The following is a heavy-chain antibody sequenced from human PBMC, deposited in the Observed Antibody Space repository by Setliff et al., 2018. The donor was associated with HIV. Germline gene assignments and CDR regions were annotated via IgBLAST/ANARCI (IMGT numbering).Heavy chain of an antibody. CDR1: GGSISSFY. CDR2: VYNSGGT. V-gene: IGHV4-4*08. D-gene: IGHD3-10*01. CDR3: ARDNSYYYGSGSHYWYGMDV. J-gene: IGHJ6*01. Sequence: SETLSLTCTVSGGSISSFYWTWIRQTPGKGLESIGYVYNSGGTNYNPSLKSRVTISVDTSKNQFSLKLSSVTAADTAVYYCARDNSYYYGSGSHYWYGMDVWGQGTTVTVSS.